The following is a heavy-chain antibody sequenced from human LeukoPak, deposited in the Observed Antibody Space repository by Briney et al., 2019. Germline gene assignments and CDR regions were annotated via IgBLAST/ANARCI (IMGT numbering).Heavy chain of an antibody. J-gene: IGHJ4*02. CDR1: GGSINSDNYY. V-gene: IGHV4-39*01. D-gene: IGHD6-13*01. CDR3: ARKYQQQDGIDS. CDR2: IYFGGNT. Sequence: PSETLSLTCAVSGGSINSDNYYWGWVRQPPGKGLEWIGAIYFGGNTHYNPSLKTRVTISVDTSKNQFSLNLRYMTAADTAMYFCARKYQQQDGIDSWGQGTLVIVPS.